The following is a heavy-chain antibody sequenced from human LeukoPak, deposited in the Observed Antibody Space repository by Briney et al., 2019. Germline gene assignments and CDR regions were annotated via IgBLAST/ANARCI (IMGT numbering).Heavy chain of an antibody. Sequence: SQTLSLTCAVSGGSISSGGYSWSWIRQPPGKGLEWIGYIYRSGSTYYNPSLKSRVTISVDRSKNQFSLKLSSVTAADTAVYYCARGSINVDAFDIWGQGTMVTVSS. J-gene: IGHJ3*02. D-gene: IGHD3-10*01. V-gene: IGHV4-30-2*01. CDR2: IYRSGST. CDR3: ARGSINVDAFDI. CDR1: GGSISSGGYS.